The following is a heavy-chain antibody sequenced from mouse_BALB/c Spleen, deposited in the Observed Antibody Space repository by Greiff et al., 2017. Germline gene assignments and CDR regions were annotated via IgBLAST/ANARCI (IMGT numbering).Heavy chain of an antibody. D-gene: IGHD2-14*01. CDR1: GFTFSSYT. J-gene: IGHJ2*01. CDR2: ISSGSSTI. Sequence: EVQVVESGGGLVKPGGSLKLSCAASGFTFSSYTMSWVRQTPEKRLEWVATISSGSSTIYYADTVKGRFTISRDNPKNTLFLQMPSLRSEDTAMYYCARGGYDVVDYWGQGTTLTVSS. V-gene: IGHV5-9-3*01. CDR3: ARGGYDVVDY.